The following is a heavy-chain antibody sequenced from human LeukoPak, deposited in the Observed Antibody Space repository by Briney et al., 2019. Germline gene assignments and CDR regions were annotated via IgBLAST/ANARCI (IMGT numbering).Heavy chain of an antibody. CDR2: IKQDGSEK. D-gene: IGHD3-16*02. Sequence: GGSLRLSCAASGFTFSNYAMSWVRQAPGKGLKWVANIKQDGSEKIYVDSVKGRFTISRDNAKNSVYLQMNSLRAEDTAMYYCARAPRGAVVSFSDYWGQGTLVTVSS. V-gene: IGHV3-7*01. J-gene: IGHJ4*02. CDR3: ARAPRGAVVSFSDY. CDR1: GFTFSNYA.